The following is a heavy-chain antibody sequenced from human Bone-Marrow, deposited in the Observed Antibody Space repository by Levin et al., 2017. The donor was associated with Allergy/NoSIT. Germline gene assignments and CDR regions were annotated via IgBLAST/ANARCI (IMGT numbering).Heavy chain of an antibody. Sequence: SETLSLTCTVSGGSISSSIYYWAWIRQPPGKGLEWIGSLYYSGTTYYKPSLKSRLTMSVDTSKNQFSLRLASVSAADTAVYYCARQNMSGVYGLFDYWGRGAVVTVSS. V-gene: IGHV4-39*01. J-gene: IGHJ4*02. CDR1: GGSISSSIYY. D-gene: IGHD2-8*01. CDR3: ARQNMSGVYGLFDY. CDR2: LYYSGTT.